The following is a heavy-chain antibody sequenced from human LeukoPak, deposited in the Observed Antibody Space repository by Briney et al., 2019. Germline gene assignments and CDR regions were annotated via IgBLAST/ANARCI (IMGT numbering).Heavy chain of an antibody. V-gene: IGHV3-23*01. CDR2: ISGSGGST. CDR3: ARTSYYYDSGGYPPFDY. J-gene: IGHJ4*02. D-gene: IGHD3-22*01. CDR1: GFSFSSYG. Sequence: PGGSLRLSCAASGFSFSSYGMTWVRQAPGKGLEWVSDISGSGGSTYYADSVKGRFTISRDNAKNSLYLQMNSLRAEDTAIYYCARTSYYYDSGGYPPFDYWGQGTLVTVSS.